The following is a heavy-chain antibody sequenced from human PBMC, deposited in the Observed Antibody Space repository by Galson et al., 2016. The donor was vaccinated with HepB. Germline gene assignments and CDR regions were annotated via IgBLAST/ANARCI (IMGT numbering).Heavy chain of an antibody. J-gene: IGHJ4*02. CDR1: GFTFTSHN. CDR3: VRHSAFAAGFYFDL. CDR2: SSDDAIET. Sequence: SLRLSCAASGFTFTSHNMGRVRQAPGKGLEWVGSSDDAIETFWYADSVRGRFTISRDIPKNTFYLQMVTLRAEDTAVYYCVRHSAFAAGFYFDLWGQGTLVSVSS. V-gene: IGHV3-23*01. D-gene: IGHD1-26*01.